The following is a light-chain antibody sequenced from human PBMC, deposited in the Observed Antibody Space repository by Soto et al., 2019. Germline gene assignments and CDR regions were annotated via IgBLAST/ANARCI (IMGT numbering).Light chain of an antibody. CDR2: GAS. J-gene: IGKJ4*01. CDR3: QQYNNWPPLT. Sequence: EIVMTQSPATLSVSPGERATLSCRASQSVSSNLAWYQQKRGQAPRLLIYGASTRATGIPARFSGSGSGTAFTLTISSLRSEDFAVYYCQQYNNWPPLTFGGGTKVEIK. CDR1: QSVSSN. V-gene: IGKV3-15*01.